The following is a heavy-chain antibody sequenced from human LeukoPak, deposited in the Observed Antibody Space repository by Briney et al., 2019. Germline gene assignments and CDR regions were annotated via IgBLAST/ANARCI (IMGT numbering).Heavy chain of an antibody. J-gene: IGHJ3*02. Sequence: PGGSLRLSCAASGFTFSSSSMNWVRQAPGKGLEWVSSISSSSSYIYYADSVKGRFTISRDNAKNSLYLQMNSLRAEDTAVYYCARAQWRAGSSWYEGSDAFDIWGQGTVVTVSS. CDR3: ARAQWRAGSSWYEGSDAFDI. CDR1: GFTFSSSS. D-gene: IGHD6-13*01. CDR2: ISSSSSYI. V-gene: IGHV3-21*01.